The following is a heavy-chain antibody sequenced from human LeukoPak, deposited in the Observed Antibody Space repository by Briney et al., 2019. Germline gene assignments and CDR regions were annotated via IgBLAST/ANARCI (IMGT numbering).Heavy chain of an antibody. D-gene: IGHD6-19*01. Sequence: SETLSLTCTVSGGSISSYYWSWIRQPAGKGLEWIGRIYTSGSTNYNPSLRSRVTMPVDTSKNQFSLKLSSVTAADTAVYYCARDPGVAGNDAFDIWGQGTMVTVSS. CDR2: IYTSGST. CDR1: GGSISSYY. V-gene: IGHV4-4*07. CDR3: ARDPGVAGNDAFDI. J-gene: IGHJ3*02.